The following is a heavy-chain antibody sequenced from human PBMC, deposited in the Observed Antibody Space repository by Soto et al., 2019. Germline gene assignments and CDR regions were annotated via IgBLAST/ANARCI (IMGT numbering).Heavy chain of an antibody. CDR1: GFTFSSYS. Sequence: EVQLVESGGGLVKPGGSLRLSCVVSGFTFSSYSMNWVRQAPGKGLEWVSSISSSSSSIYYADSVKGRFTISRDNAKNSLYLQMNSLRAEDTAVYYCAREYSGFWWVDCWGQGTLVTVSS. D-gene: IGHD6-13*01. J-gene: IGHJ4*02. CDR3: AREYSGFWWVDC. CDR2: ISSSSSSI. V-gene: IGHV3-21*01.